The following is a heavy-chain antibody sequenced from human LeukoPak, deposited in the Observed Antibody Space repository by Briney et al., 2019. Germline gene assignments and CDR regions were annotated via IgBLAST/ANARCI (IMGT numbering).Heavy chain of an antibody. V-gene: IGHV3-23*01. CDR1: EFTFSSYA. D-gene: IGHD1-26*01. J-gene: IGHJ4*02. CDR2: ISGSGGSA. CDR3: AKAERMGSAKTINFDY. Sequence: GGSLRLSCAASEFTFSSYAMSWVRQAPGKGLEWVSAISGSGGSAYYADSVKGRFTISRDNSKNTLYLQMNSLRAEDTAVYYCAKAERMGSAKTINFDYWGQGTLVTVPS.